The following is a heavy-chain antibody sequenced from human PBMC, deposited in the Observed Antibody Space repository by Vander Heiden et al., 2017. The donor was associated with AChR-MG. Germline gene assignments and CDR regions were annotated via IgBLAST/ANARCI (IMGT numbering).Heavy chain of an antibody. J-gene: IGHJ4*02. CDR2: ILPILGIA. D-gene: IGHD3-10*01. CDR1: GGTFSSYT. V-gene: IGHV1-69*08. CDR3: AREPGGSGSYYTVDY. Sequence: QVQLVQSGAEVKKPGSSVKVSCKASGGTFSSYTISGGRQAPGQGLEWMGRILPILGIANYAQKFQGRVTITADKSTSTAYMELSSLRSEDTAVYYCAREPGGSGSYYTVDYWGQGTLVTVSS.